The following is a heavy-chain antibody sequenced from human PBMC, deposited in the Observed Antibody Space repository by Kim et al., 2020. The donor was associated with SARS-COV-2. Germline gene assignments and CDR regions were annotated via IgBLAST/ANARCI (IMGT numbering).Heavy chain of an antibody. CDR2: LFSDSIT. J-gene: IGHJ5*02. Sequence: VGSLRLSCAASGFTVSADHMSWVRHAPGKVLAWVSLLFSDSITFYADAVKGRFTISRDDSSNTVYLEMNSLRPEDTAAYYCARHDWFDPWGHGTQVTVSS. CDR1: GFTVSADH. CDR3: ARHDWFDP. V-gene: IGHV3-53*01.